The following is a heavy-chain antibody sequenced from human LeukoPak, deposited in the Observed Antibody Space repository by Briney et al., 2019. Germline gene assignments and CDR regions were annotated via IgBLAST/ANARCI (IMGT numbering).Heavy chain of an antibody. D-gene: IGHD2-8*02. J-gene: IGHJ4*02. Sequence: PSQTLSLTCTVSGGSISSGGYYWSWIRQHPGKGLEWIGYIYYSGSTYYNPSLKSRVTMSVDTSKNQFSLKLSSVTAADTAVYYCARDTGSYYFDYWGQGTLVTVSS. CDR2: IYYSGST. CDR1: GGSISSGGYY. CDR3: ARDTGSYYFDY. V-gene: IGHV4-31*03.